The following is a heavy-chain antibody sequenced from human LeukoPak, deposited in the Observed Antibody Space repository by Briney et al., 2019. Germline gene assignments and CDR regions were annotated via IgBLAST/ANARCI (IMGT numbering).Heavy chain of an antibody. J-gene: IGHJ4*02. CDR2: IYTSGST. D-gene: IGHD6-19*01. Sequence: PSETLSLACTVSGGSISSYYWSWIRQPAGKGLEWIGRIYTSGSTNYNPSLKSRVTMSVDTSKNQFSLKLSSVTAADTAVYYCARDSSGWYKEGYYFDYWGQGTLVTVSS. CDR3: ARDSSGWYKEGYYFDY. V-gene: IGHV4-4*07. CDR1: GGSISSYY.